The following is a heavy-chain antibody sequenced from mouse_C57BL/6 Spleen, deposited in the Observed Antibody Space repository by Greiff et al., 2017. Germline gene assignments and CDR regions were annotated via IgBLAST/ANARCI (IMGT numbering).Heavy chain of an antibody. CDR1: GYTFTDYY. Sequence: QVQLQQSGAELVRPGASVKLSCKASGYTFTDYYINWVKQRPGQGLEWIARIYPGSGNTYYNEKFKGKATLTAEKSSSTAYMQLSSLTSEDSAVYFCARGGLRVPYAMDYWGQGTSVTVSS. V-gene: IGHV1-76*01. J-gene: IGHJ4*01. D-gene: IGHD3-3*01. CDR3: ARGGLRVPYAMDY. CDR2: IYPGSGNT.